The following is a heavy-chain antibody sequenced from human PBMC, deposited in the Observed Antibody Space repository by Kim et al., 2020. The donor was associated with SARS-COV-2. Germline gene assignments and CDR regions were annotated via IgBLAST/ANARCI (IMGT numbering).Heavy chain of an antibody. J-gene: IGHJ6*02. CDR3: TSDLGDYCAGDCYSRV. Sequence: PVQGRFTISRDESKNTLYLQMNSLKTEDTAVYYCTSDLGDYCAGDCYSRVWGQGTTVTVSS. V-gene: IGHV3-15*01. D-gene: IGHD2-21*02.